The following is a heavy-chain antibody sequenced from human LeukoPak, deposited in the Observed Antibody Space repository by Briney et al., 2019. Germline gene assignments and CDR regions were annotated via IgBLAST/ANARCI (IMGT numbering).Heavy chain of an antibody. CDR1: GGTFSSYA. V-gene: IGHV1-69*13. CDR2: IIPIFGTA. D-gene: IGHD2-2*01. CDR3: ARVVTPRYCSSPSCYWKGWFHP. Sequence: AAVKVSCKASGGTFSSYAISWVRQAPGQGLEWMGGIIPIFGTANYAQKFQGRVTITADESTSTAYMELSSLRSEDTAVYYCARVVTPRYCSSPSCYWKGWFHPWGQGTLVIVSS. J-gene: IGHJ5*02.